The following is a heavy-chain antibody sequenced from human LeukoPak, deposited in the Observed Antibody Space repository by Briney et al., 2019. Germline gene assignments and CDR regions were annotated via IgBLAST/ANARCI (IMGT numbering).Heavy chain of an antibody. Sequence: ASVKVSCKASGYTFTSYYMHWVRQAPGKGLEWMGGFDPEDGETIYAQKFQGRVTMTEDTSTDTAYMELSSLRSEDTAVYYCATEITMFGFDYWGQGTLVTVSS. CDR2: FDPEDGET. V-gene: IGHV1-24*01. CDR3: ATEITMFGFDY. CDR1: GYTFTSYY. D-gene: IGHD3-10*02. J-gene: IGHJ4*02.